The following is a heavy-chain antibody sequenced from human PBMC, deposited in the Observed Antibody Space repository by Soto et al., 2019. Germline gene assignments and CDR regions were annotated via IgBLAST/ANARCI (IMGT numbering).Heavy chain of an antibody. CDR1: GGTFSSYA. V-gene: IGHV1-69*12. CDR3: ARGHPPSIAAAGTEYYFDY. J-gene: IGHJ4*02. Sequence: QVQLVQSGAEVKKPGSSVKVSCKASGGTFSSYAISWVRQAPGHGLEWMGGIIPIFGTANYAQKFQARVTITADESTSTAYMELSSLRSEDTAVYYCARGHPPSIAAAGTEYYFDYWGQGTLVTVSS. CDR2: IIPIFGTA. D-gene: IGHD6-13*01.